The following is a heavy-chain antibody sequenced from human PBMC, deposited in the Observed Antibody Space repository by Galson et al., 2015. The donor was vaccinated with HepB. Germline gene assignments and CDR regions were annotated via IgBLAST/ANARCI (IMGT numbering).Heavy chain of an antibody. Sequence: SLRLSCAASGINFTNYAMSWVRQAPGKGLEWASGMSGSSDSDFYADSVKGRFTISRDSSKNTVYLQMHNLKVEDTAMYYCAKRWSSSFTRPSYLDNWGQGTLVIVSS. CDR2: MSGSSDSD. CDR3: AKRWSSSFTRPSYLDN. CDR1: GINFTNYA. J-gene: IGHJ4*02. V-gene: IGHV3-23*01. D-gene: IGHD2-2*01.